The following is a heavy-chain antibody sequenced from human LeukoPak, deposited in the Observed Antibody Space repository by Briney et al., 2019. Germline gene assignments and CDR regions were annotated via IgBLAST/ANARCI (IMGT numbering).Heavy chain of an antibody. D-gene: IGHD1-26*01. V-gene: IGHV1-8*01. CDR3: ARALAWGGSYYNYYYMDV. CDR2: MNPNSGNT. J-gene: IGHJ6*03. Sequence: ASVKVSCKASGYTFTSYDINWVRQATGQGLEWMGRMNPNSGNTGYAQKFQGRVTMTRNTSISTFYMDLSSLRSEDTAVYYCARALAWGGSYYNYYYMDVWGKGTTITVSS. CDR1: GYTFTSYD.